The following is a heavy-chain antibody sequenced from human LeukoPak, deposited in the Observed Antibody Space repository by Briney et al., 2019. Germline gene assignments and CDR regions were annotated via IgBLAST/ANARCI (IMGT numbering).Heavy chain of an antibody. D-gene: IGHD3-16*01. V-gene: IGHV3-30*02. CDR3: AKDSGNWGIDC. CDR1: GFTFCTYD. CDR2: IWYDGSSI. J-gene: IGHJ4*02. Sequence: PGGSLRLSCEVSGFTFCTYDVHWVPQAPGKGREWVAYIWYDGSSIHYGDSAKGRVNISRDNFKNTVYMQMTSLRTEDTAVYHCAKDSGNWGIDCWGQGTLVTVSS.